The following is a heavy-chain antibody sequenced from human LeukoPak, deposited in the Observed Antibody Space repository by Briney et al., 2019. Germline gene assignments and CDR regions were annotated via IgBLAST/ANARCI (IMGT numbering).Heavy chain of an antibody. J-gene: IGHJ6*02. Sequence: PGGSLRLSCVASGFTFSSYWMSWVRQAPGKGLEWVANIKQDGSEKYYVDSVKGRFTISRDNAKNSLYLQMNSLRAEDTAVYYCARDASTVGNDYYYYYGMDVWGQGTTVTVSS. D-gene: IGHD4-11*01. CDR2: IKQDGSEK. CDR1: GFTFSSYW. V-gene: IGHV3-7*01. CDR3: ARDASTVGNDYYYYYGMDV.